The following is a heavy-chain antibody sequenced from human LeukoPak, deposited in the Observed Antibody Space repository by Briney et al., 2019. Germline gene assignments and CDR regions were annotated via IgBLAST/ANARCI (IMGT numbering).Heavy chain of an antibody. D-gene: IGHD5-18*01. CDR2: IKQDGSEK. J-gene: IGHJ4*02. CDR1: GFTFSSYW. V-gene: IGHV3-7*05. CDR3: ASGGYSYAY. Sequence: GGSLRLSCVASGFTFSSYWMSWVRRAPGKGLEWVANIKQDGSEKNYVDSVKGRFTISRDNAKNTLYLQMNSLRAEDTAVYYCASGGYSYAYWGQGTLVTVSS.